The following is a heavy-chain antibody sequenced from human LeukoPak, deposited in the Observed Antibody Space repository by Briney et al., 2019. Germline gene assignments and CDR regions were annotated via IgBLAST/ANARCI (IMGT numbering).Heavy chain of an antibody. V-gene: IGHV4-59*12. J-gene: IGHJ4*02. CDR1: GDSISSWY. Sequence: SETLSLTCAVSGDSISSWYWSWIRQPPGKGLEWIGYIYHSGSTYYNPSLKSRVTISVDRSKNQFSLKLSSVTAADTAVYYCARSYSSSWYGYWGQGTLVTVSS. D-gene: IGHD6-13*01. CDR2: IYHSGST. CDR3: ARSYSSSWYGY.